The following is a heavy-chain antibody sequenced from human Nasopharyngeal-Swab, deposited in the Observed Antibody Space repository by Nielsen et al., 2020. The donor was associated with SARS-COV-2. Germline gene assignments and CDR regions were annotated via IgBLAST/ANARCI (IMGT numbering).Heavy chain of an antibody. CDR3: ARIDYDYVWGSYRYTGGYFDY. J-gene: IGHJ4*02. D-gene: IGHD3-16*02. V-gene: IGHV2-26*01. Sequence: PGKALEWLAHIFSNVEKSYSTSLKSRLTISKDTSKSQVVLTMTNMDPVDTATYYCARIDYDYVWGSYRYTGGYFDYWGQGTLVTVSS. CDR2: IFSNVEK.